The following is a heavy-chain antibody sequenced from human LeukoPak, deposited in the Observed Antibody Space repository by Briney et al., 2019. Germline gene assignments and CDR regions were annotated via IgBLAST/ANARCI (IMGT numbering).Heavy chain of an antibody. D-gene: IGHD3-10*01. CDR2: IWYDRSTK. Sequence: GGSLRLSCGASGFTFSNHGIHWVRQAPGKEMGGGAVIWYDRSTKYYGDSVRGRFTISRDNAKNTVYLQMSGLRAEDTAVYYCVRDYRTGSYYPETWGQGTLVTVSS. J-gene: IGHJ5*02. V-gene: IGHV3-33*01. CDR3: VRDYRTGSYYPET. CDR1: GFTFSNHG.